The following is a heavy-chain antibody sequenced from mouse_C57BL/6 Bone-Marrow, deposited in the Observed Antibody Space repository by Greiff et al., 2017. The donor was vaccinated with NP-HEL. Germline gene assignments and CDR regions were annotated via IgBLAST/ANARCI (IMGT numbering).Heavy chain of an antibody. D-gene: IGHD1-1*01. CDR2: IPPNSGST. CDR3: ARYYYGTWFAY. Sequence: QVQLQQPGAELVKPGASVKLSCKASGYTFPSYWMHWVKPRPGQGLEWIGMIPPNSGSTTYNATFTSNATLTVDTSSSPAYMQIISLTSEDSAVYYCARYYYGTWFAYWGQGTPVTGSA. J-gene: IGHJ3*01. V-gene: IGHV1-64*01. CDR1: GYTFPSYW.